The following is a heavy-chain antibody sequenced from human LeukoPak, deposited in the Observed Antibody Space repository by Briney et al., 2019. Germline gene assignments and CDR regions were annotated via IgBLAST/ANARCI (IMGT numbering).Heavy chain of an antibody. CDR1: GFTFSSYV. Sequence: GGSLRLSCAASGFTFSSYVMHWVRQAPGKGLEWVAIISYDGSNEYYADSVKGRFSISRDNAKNSLYLQMNSLRAEDTAVYYCAREGPGYCSGGTCYSTGYFDYWGQGTVVTVSS. J-gene: IGHJ4*02. CDR2: ISYDGSNE. CDR3: AREGPGYCSGGTCYSTGYFDY. D-gene: IGHD2-15*01. V-gene: IGHV3-30*04.